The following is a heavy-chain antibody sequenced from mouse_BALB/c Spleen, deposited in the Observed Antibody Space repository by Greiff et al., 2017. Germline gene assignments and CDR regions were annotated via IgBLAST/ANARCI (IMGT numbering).Heavy chain of an antibody. CDR3: ARGYTTVAPSYAMDY. Sequence: EVQLQQSGAELVKPGASVKLSCTASGFNIKDTYMHWVKQRPEQGLEWIGRIDPANGNTKYDPKFQGKAAITADTSSNTAYLQLSSLTSEDTAVYYCARGYTTVAPSYAMDYWGQGTSVTVSS. V-gene: IGHV14-3*02. CDR1: GFNIKDTY. D-gene: IGHD1-1*01. J-gene: IGHJ4*01. CDR2: IDPANGNT.